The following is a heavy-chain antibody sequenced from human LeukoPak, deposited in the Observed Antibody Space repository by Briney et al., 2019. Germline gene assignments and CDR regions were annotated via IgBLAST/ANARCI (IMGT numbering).Heavy chain of an antibody. CDR2: INQDGSEK. CDR1: GITFSRFW. J-gene: IGHJ3*02. D-gene: IGHD6-13*01. CDR3: AKDLYSSSWSSQRDAFDI. Sequence: GGSLRLSCAASGITFSRFWMSWVRQAPGKGLQWVANINQDGSEKHYVDSVKGRFTISRDNAENSLYLQMNSLRAEDTAVYYCAKDLYSSSWSSQRDAFDIWGQGTMVTVSS. V-gene: IGHV3-7*03.